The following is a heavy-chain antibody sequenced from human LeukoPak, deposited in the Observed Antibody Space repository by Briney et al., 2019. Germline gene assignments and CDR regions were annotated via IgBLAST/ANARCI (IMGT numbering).Heavy chain of an antibody. Sequence: SETLSLTCTVSGGSISSGGYYWNWIRQPPGKGLEWIGEISHSGSTNYNRSLKSRVTISLDTSKNQFSLNLSSVTAADTAVYYCARARYSSGWAEFDYWGQGTLVTVSS. CDR3: ARARYSSGWAEFDY. V-gene: IGHV4-39*07. D-gene: IGHD6-19*01. CDR1: GGSISSGGYY. J-gene: IGHJ4*02. CDR2: ISHSGST.